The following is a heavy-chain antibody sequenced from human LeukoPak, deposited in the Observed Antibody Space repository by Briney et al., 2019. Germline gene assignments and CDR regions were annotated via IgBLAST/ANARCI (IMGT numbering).Heavy chain of an antibody. CDR3: AKAKPQYSSSWPDAFDI. D-gene: IGHD6-13*01. CDR2: ISGSGGST. V-gene: IGHV3-23*01. J-gene: IGHJ3*02. CDR1: GFTFSSYA. Sequence: PGGSLRLSCAASGFTFSSYAMSWVRQAPGKGLEWVSAISGSGGSTYYADSVKGRFTISRDNSKNTLYLQMNSLRAEDMALYYCAKAKPQYSSSWPDAFDIWGQGTMVTVSS.